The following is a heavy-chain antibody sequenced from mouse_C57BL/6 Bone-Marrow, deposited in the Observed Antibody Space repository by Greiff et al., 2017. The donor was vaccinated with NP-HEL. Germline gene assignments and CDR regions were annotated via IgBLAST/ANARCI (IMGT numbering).Heavy chain of an antibody. Sequence: EVQLQQSGPVLVKPGASVKMSCKASGYTFTDYYMNWVKQSHGKSLEWIGVINPYNGGTSYNQKFKGKATLTVDKSSSTAYMELNSLTSEDSAVYYCARRKLPDWYFDVWGTGTTVTVSS. CDR2: INPYNGGT. CDR1: GYTFTDYY. D-gene: IGHD2-1*01. CDR3: ARRKLPDWYFDV. J-gene: IGHJ1*03. V-gene: IGHV1-19*01.